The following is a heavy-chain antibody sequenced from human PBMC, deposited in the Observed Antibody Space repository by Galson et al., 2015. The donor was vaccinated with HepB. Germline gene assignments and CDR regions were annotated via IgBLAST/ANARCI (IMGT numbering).Heavy chain of an antibody. CDR3: AKTSSDITMVRGPHEEDAFDI. V-gene: IGHV3-23*01. CDR2: ISGSGGST. J-gene: IGHJ3*02. D-gene: IGHD3-10*01. Sequence: SLRLSCAASGFTFSSYAMSWVRQAPGKGLEWVSAISGSGGSTYYAGSVKGRFTISRDNSKNTLYLQMNSLRAEDTAVYYCAKTSSDITMVRGPHEEDAFDIWGQGTMVTVSS. CDR1: GFTFSSYA.